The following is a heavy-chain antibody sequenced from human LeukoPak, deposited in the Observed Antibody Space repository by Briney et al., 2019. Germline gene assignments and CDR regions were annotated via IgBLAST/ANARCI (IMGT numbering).Heavy chain of an antibody. J-gene: IGHJ4*02. D-gene: IGHD3-16*01. CDR1: GASISSSDRY. Sequence: SETLSLTCTVSGASISSSDRYWGWIRQPPGKGLEWIGSIYYSGITYHNPSLKSRVTISVDTSNNQFSLKMSSVTAADTAVYYCARVRRFGAGQDYWGQGTLVTFSS. CDR2: IYYSGIT. CDR3: ARVRRFGAGQDY. V-gene: IGHV4-39*01.